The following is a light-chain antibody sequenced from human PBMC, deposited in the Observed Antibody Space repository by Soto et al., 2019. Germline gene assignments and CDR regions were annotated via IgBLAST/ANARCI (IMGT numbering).Light chain of an antibody. CDR2: RAS. V-gene: IGKV3-20*01. CDR3: QQYESSPLT. J-gene: IGKJ4*01. CDR1: QSVSSSL. Sequence: EIVLTQSPYTLSLSPGERATLSCRASQSVSSSLLAWYQQKPGQAPRLLIYRASTRATGIPDRFTGSGSGTDFTLTISRLEPEDFAVYYCQQYESSPLTFGVGTKVEIK.